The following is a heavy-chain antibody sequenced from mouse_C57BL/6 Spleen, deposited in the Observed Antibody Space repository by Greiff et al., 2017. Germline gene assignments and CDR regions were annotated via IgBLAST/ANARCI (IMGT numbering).Heavy chain of an antibody. J-gene: IGHJ4*01. CDR2: IHHNSGST. CDR3: ASYPLYAMDY. CDR1: GYTFTSYW. Sequence: QVQLQQPGAELVKPGASVKLSCKASGYTFTSYWMHWVKQRPGQGLEWIGMIHHNSGSTNYNEKFKSKATLTVDKSSSPAYMQLSSLTSEDYEVYYGASYPLYAMDYWGQGTSVTVSS. V-gene: IGHV1-64*01.